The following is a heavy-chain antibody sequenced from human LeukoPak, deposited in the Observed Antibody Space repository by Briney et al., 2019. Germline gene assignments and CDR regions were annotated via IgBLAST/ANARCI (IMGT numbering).Heavy chain of an antibody. CDR2: ISGSRGTT. CDR1: GFTFSNYA. CDR3: AKERTGGWPFDY. D-gene: IGHD6-19*01. J-gene: IGHJ4*02. Sequence: GGSLRLFCAASGFTFSNYAMSWVRQAPGEGLEWVWGISGSRGTTYYADSVKGRLTITRDNSKNTLYLQMNSLRADDTAVYYCAKERTGGWPFDYWGQGTLVTVSS. V-gene: IGHV3-23*01.